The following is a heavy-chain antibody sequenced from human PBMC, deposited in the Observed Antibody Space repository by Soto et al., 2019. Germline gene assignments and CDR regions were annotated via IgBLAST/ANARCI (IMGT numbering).Heavy chain of an antibody. D-gene: IGHD2-15*01. CDR3: AILASEVVAAANYYYYGMDV. V-gene: IGHV1-69*01. J-gene: IGHJ6*02. CDR1: GGTFSSYA. CDR2: IIPIFGTA. Sequence: QVQLVQSGAEVKKPGSSVKVSCKASGGTFSSYAISWVRQAPGQGLEWMGGIIPIFGTANYAQKFQGRVTITADESTSTAYMELSSLRSEDTAVYYCAILASEVVAAANYYYYGMDVWGQGTTVTVSS.